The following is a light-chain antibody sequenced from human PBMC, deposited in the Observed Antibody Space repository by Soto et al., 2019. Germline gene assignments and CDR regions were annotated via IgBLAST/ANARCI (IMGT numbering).Light chain of an antibody. CDR1: QSVSSNY. J-gene: IGKJ1*01. Sequence: IVLTQSPGTLSLSPGERATLSCRASQSVSSNYLAWYQQRPGQAPRLLIYDASSRATGVPDRFSGSGSGTDFTLTISRLEPEDFAVYYCHQYGGSPGTLGQGTKVDI. CDR3: HQYGGSPGT. V-gene: IGKV3-20*01. CDR2: DAS.